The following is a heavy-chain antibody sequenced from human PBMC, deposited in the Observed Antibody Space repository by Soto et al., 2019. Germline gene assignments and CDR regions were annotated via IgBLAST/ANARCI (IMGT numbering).Heavy chain of an antibody. J-gene: IGHJ4*02. CDR1: GFTFSSYS. CDR2: ISSTSSTV. Sequence: EVQLVESGGGLVQPGGSLRLSCAASGFTFSSYSMNWVRQAPGKGLEWISYISSTSSTVYYADSVKGRFTISRGNAKNSLYLQMNSLRDEDTAVYYCAKLLTLDYWGQGTLVTVSS. D-gene: IGHD3-10*01. V-gene: IGHV3-48*02. CDR3: AKLLTLDY.